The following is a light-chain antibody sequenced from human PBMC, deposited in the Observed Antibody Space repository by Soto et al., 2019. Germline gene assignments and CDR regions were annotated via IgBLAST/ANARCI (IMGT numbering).Light chain of an antibody. CDR1: QGISSA. V-gene: IGKV1-13*02. CDR3: QQFSIYPLT. Sequence: AIQLTHSPSSVSASVGDTVTITCRASQGISSALAWYQQKPGKTPKLLIYDASSLDSGVPSRFSGSGSGTSFTLTISSLQPEDFATFYCQQFSIYPLTFGQGTRLEIK. J-gene: IGKJ5*01. CDR2: DAS.